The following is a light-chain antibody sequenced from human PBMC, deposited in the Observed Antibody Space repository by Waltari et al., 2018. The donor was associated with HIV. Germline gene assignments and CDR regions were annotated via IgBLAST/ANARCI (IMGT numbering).Light chain of an antibody. Sequence: QAVLTQPASLSASPGTSASLTCSLRSGINVDTYRIYGYQQKPGSPPQYLLKYKSDSDRQQGSGVPSRFSGSKDASANAGILLIFGLQSEDEADYYCMIWHSSAWVFGGGTKLTVL. CDR2: YKSDSDR. J-gene: IGLJ3*02. CDR1: SGINVDTYR. V-gene: IGLV5-45*01. CDR3: MIWHSSAWV.